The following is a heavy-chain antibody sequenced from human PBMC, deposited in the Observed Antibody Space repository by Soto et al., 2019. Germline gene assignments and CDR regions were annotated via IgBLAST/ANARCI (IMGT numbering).Heavy chain of an antibody. J-gene: IGHJ3*02. Sequence: QVQLQESGPGLVKPSETLSLTCTVSGGSISSYYWIWIRQPPGKGLEWIGYIYYLGSTNYNPSLMSRVTIPVDRSNNQFSLKLSSVTAADTAVYYCARIWGLDAFDIWGQGTMVTVSS. CDR2: IYYLGST. CDR3: ARIWGLDAFDI. CDR1: GGSISSYY. D-gene: IGHD3-16*01. V-gene: IGHV4-59*08.